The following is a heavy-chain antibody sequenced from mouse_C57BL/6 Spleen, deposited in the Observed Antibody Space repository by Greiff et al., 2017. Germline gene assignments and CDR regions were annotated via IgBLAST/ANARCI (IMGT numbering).Heavy chain of an antibody. CDR1: GYTFTDYN. CDR3: ARADYGSSYGAMDY. J-gene: IGHJ4*01. Sequence: EVQLQQSGPELVKPGASVKIPCKASGYTFTDYNMDWVKQSHGKSLEWIGDINPNNGGTIYNQKFKGKATLTVDKSSSTAYMELRSLTSEDSAVYYCARADYGSSYGAMDYWGQGTSLTVSS. D-gene: IGHD1-1*01. V-gene: IGHV1-18*01. CDR2: INPNNGGT.